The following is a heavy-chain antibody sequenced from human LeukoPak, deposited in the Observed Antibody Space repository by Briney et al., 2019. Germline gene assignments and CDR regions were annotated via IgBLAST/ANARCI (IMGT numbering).Heavy chain of an antibody. D-gene: IGHD2-8*01. CDR1: GFTFSTNW. CDR2: IKQDDSEV. Sequence: EGPPSLPCAPPGFTFSTNWITWVAQAPGKGLEWVANIKQDDSEVYYVDSVKGRFTISRDNAKNSLYLQMNSLRAEDTAVYYCARDNNGPDYWGQGTLVTVSS. V-gene: IGHV3-7*01. J-gene: IGHJ4*02. CDR3: ARDNNGPDY.